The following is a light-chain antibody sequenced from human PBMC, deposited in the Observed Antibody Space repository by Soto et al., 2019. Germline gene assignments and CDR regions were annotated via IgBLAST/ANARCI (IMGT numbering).Light chain of an antibody. CDR2: DTS. V-gene: IGKV3-20*01. CDR1: QSFSSY. CDR3: QQYGSSPLT. Sequence: EIVLTQSPATLSLSPGERATLSCRASQSFSSYLAWYQQKPCQAPRILIYDTSNRATGIPDRFSGSGSGTDFTLTISRLEPEDFAVYYCQQYGSSPLTFGGGTKVDI. J-gene: IGKJ4*01.